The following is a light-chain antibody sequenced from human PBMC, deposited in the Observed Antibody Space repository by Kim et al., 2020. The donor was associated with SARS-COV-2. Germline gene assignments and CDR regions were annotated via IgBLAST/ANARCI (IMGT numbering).Light chain of an antibody. CDR3: GTWDSSLSAGV. J-gene: IGLJ2*01. Sequence: QKVTISCSGSSSNIGNNYVSCYQQLPGTAPKLLIYDNNKRPSGIPDRFSGSKSGTSATLGITGLQTGDEADYYCGTWDSSLSAGVFGGGTQLTVL. CDR2: DNN. V-gene: IGLV1-51*01. CDR1: SSNIGNNY.